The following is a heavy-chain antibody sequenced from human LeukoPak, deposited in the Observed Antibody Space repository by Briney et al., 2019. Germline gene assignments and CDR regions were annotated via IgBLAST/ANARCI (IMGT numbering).Heavy chain of an antibody. V-gene: IGHV3-21*01. D-gene: IGHD5-18*01. CDR1: GFTFSSYS. CDR2: ISSSSSYI. CDR3: ARDRSDNEYSYGAFDY. Sequence: GGSLRLSCAASGFTFSSYSMSWVRQAPGKGLEWVSSISSSSSYIYYADSVKGRFTISRDNAKNSLYLQMNSLRAEDTAVYYCARDRSDNEYSYGAFDYWGQGTLVTASS. J-gene: IGHJ4*02.